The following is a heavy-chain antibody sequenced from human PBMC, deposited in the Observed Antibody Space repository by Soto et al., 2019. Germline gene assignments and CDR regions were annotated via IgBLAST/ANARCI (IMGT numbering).Heavy chain of an antibody. V-gene: IGHV1-3*01. J-gene: IGHJ5*02. CDR3: ARGGIAVVKGRRWFDP. CDR2: INAGNGNT. D-gene: IGHD6-19*01. CDR1: GYTFTSYA. Sequence: GASVKVSCKASGYTFTSYAMHWVRQAPGQRLEWMGWINAGNGNTKYSQKFQGRVTITRDTSASTAYMELSSLRSEDTAVYYCARGGIAVVKGRRWFDPWGQGTLVTVSS.